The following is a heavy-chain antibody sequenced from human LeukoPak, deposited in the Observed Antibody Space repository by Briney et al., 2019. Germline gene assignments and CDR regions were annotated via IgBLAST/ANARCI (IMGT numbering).Heavy chain of an antibody. CDR3: AKPIITMVRGVIVARYFDY. CDR1: GFTFSSYA. D-gene: IGHD3-10*01. V-gene: IGHV3-23*01. Sequence: GGSLRLSCAASGFTFSSYAMSWVRQAPGKGLEWVSGISGSGGRTYYADSVKGRFTISRDNSKNTLYLQMNSLRAEDTAVYYCAKPIITMVRGVIVARYFDYWGQGTLVTVSS. J-gene: IGHJ4*02. CDR2: ISGSGGRT.